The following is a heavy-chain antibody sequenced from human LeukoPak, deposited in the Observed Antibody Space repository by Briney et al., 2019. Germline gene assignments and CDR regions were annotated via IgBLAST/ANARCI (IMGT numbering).Heavy chain of an antibody. CDR1: GFTFCDYY. V-gene: IGHV3-11*01. D-gene: IGHD3-22*01. J-gene: IGHJ4*02. CDR2: ISTSAGTI. Sequence: GDSLRLSCAASGFTFCDYYMTWIRQAPGKGLEWISYISTSAGTIYYADSVKGRFTISRDNAKNSLYLQMNSLRAEDTAVYYCARDAIDSSGFDFDYWGQGTLVTVSS. CDR3: ARDAIDSSGFDFDY.